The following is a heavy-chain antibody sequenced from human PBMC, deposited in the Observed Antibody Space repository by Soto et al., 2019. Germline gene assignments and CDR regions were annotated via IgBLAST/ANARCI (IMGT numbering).Heavy chain of an antibody. CDR2: IKQDGSEK. CDR3: ARDLRIAVAGTFGY. CDR1: GFTFSSYW. J-gene: IGHJ4*02. Sequence: PGGSLRLSCAASGFTFSSYWMSWVRQAPGKGLEWVANIKQDGSEKYYVDSVKGRFTISRDNAKNSLYLQMNSLRAEDTAVYYCARDLRIAVAGTFGYWGQGTLVTVS. V-gene: IGHV3-7*04. D-gene: IGHD6-19*01.